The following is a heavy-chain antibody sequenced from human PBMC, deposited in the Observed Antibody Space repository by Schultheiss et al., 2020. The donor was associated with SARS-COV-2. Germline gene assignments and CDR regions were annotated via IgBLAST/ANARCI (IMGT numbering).Heavy chain of an antibody. V-gene: IGHV3-23*01. CDR2: ISGSGGST. CDR1: GFTFSSYA. Sequence: GGSLRLSCAASGFTFSSYAMHWVRQAPGKGLEWVSAISGSGGSTYYADSVKGRFTISRDNSKNTLYLQMNSLRAEDTAVYYCARDYTMVRGAPFDYWGQGTLVTVSS. CDR3: ARDYTMVRGAPFDY. D-gene: IGHD3-10*01. J-gene: IGHJ4*02.